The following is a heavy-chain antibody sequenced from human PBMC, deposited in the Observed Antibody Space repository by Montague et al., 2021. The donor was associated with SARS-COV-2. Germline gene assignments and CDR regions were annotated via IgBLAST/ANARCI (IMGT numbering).Heavy chain of an antibody. J-gene: IGHJ6*02. CDR2: ISYDGSNQ. CDR3: ARVIEYSGSGSYPVYYHYGMDV. CDR1: GFTFSSYA. Sequence: SLRLSCAASGFTFSSYAMHWVRQAPGKGLEWVAVISYDGSNQYYADSVKGRFTISRDNSKNTLYLQMNSLRAEDTAVYYCARVIEYSGSGSYPVYYHYGMDVWGQGTTVTVSS. V-gene: IGHV3-30*04. D-gene: IGHD3-10*01.